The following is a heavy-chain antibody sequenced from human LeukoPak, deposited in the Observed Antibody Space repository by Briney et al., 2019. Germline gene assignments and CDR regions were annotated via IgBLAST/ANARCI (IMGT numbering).Heavy chain of an antibody. V-gene: IGHV4-34*01. CDR3: ARDQGGNYFN. Sequence: SETLSLTCAVYGGSFNDYFWSWIRQSPGKGLEWIGEIKPSGRTNYSPSLKSRATISIDKSKNQVSLHLTSVTAADTAVYYCARDQGGNYFNWGQGTLVTVSS. D-gene: IGHD1-7*01. CDR1: GGSFNDYF. J-gene: IGHJ4*02. CDR2: IKPSGRT.